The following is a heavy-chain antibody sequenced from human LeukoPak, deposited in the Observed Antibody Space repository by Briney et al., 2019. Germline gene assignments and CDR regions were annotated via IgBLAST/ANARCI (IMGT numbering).Heavy chain of an antibody. D-gene: IGHD6-6*01. CDR3: ARSSYSSSSYYYYYYMDV. CDR2: INPSGGST. V-gene: IGHV1-46*03. J-gene: IGHJ6*03. Sequence: ASVKVSCKASGYTFTSYYMHWVRQAPGQGLEWMGIINPSGGSTSYAQKFQGRVTMTRDTSTSTVYMELSSLRSEDTAVCYCARSSYSSSSYYYYYYMDVWGKGTTVTVSS. CDR1: GYTFTSYY.